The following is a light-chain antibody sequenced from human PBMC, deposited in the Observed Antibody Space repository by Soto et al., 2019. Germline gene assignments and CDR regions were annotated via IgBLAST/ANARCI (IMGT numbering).Light chain of an antibody. CDR1: LSVSSH. V-gene: IGKV3-15*01. J-gene: IGKJ1*01. Sequence: ERVMTQSPATLSVSPGERATLSCRASLSVSSHLAWYQQKPGQAPRLLIYGASTRATGIPARFSGSGSGTEFTLTISSLQSEDFAVYYCQQFNNWPRTFGQGTKVEIK. CDR3: QQFNNWPRT. CDR2: GAS.